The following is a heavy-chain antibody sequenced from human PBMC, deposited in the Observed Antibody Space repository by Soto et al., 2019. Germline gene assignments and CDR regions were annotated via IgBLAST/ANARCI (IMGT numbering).Heavy chain of an antibody. V-gene: IGHV4-4*02. J-gene: IGHJ5*02. CDR3: ARYSGPGVTIFGVVRGTFDP. Sequence: QVQLQESGPGLVKPSGTLSLTCAVSGGSISSSNWWSWVRQPPGKGLEWIGEIYHSGSTNYNPSLKMRVNISVDKSKKQFCMKLSSVTAADTAVYYCARYSGPGVTIFGVVRGTFDPWGQGTLVTVSS. CDR2: IYHSGST. CDR1: GGSISSSNW. D-gene: IGHD3-3*01.